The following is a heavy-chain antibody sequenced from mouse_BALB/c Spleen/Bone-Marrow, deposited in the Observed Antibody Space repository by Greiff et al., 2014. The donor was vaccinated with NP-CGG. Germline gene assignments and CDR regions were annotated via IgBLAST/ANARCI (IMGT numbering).Heavy chain of an antibody. Sequence: EVKVEESGGGLVKPGGSLKLSCAASGFTFSSCAMSWVRQTPEKRLEWVASISSGGSTYYPDSVKGRFTISRDNARNILYLQMSSLRSEDTAMYYCAREMVTGFAYWGQGTLVTVSA. CDR2: ISSGGST. V-gene: IGHV5-6-5*01. CDR1: GFTFSSCA. CDR3: AREMVTGFAY. D-gene: IGHD2-2*01. J-gene: IGHJ3*01.